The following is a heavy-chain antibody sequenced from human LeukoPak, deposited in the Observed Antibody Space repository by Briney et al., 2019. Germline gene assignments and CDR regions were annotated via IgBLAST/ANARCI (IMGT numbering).Heavy chain of an antibody. CDR3: ARAYYYDRSGYRPLSVLYPRPFDY. J-gene: IGHJ4*02. Sequence: SETLSLTCAVYGGSFSGYYWSWIRQPPGKGLEWIGEVNHSGSTDYNPSLKSRVTISVDTSKNQFSLNLSSVTAADTAVYYCARAYYYDRSGYRPLSVLYPRPFDYWGQGTLVTVPS. CDR2: VNHSGST. V-gene: IGHV4-34*01. D-gene: IGHD3-22*01. CDR1: GGSFSGYY.